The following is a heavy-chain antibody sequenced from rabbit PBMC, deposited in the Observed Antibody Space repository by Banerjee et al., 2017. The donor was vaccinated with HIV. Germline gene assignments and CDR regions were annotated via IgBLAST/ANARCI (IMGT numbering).Heavy chain of an antibody. CDR3: ARDLAGVIGWNFNL. J-gene: IGHJ4*01. V-gene: IGHV1S45*01. Sequence: QEQLKETGGDLVKPEGSLTLTCTASGFSFSNDMWICWVRQAPGKGLEWIACIYAGSSGSTYYASWAKGRFTISKTSSTTVTLQMTSLTAADTATYLCARDLAGVIGWNFNLWGPGTLVTVS. D-gene: IGHD4-1*01. CDR2: IYAGSSGST. CDR1: GFSFSNDMW.